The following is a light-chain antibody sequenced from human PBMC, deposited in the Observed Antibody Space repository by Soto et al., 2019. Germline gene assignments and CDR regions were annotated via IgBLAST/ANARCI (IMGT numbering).Light chain of an antibody. CDR3: QQYVSPPIT. V-gene: IGKV3-20*01. CDR2: GAS. Sequence: EIVLTQPPGTLSLSPGERATLSCRASQSVTSSYLAWYQQKPGQAHRXXIYGASSRATGIPDRFSGSGSGTDGTITISRLEPEDFAVYYCQQYVSPPITFGQGTRLEIK. J-gene: IGKJ5*01. CDR1: QSVTSSY.